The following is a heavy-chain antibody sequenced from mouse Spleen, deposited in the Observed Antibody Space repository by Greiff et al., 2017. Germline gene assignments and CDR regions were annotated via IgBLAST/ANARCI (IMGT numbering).Heavy chain of an antibody. J-gene: IGHJ3*01. V-gene: IGHV5-17*02. CDR2: ISSGSSTI. CDR1: GFTFSSFG. Sequence: EVMLVESGGGLVQPGGSRKLSCAASGFTFSSFGMHWVRQAPEKGLEWVAYISSGSSTIYYADTVKGRFTISRDNPKNTLFLQMTSLRSEDTAMYYCARSGLRLPWFAYWGQGTLVTVSA. CDR3: ARSGLRLPWFAY. D-gene: IGHD1-2*01.